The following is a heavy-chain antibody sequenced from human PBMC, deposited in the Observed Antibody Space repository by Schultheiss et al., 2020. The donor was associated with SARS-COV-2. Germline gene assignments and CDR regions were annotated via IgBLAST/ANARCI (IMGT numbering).Heavy chain of an antibody. CDR2: IRSKANSYAT. CDR3: TRPLEGVVKS. J-gene: IGHJ4*02. D-gene: IGHD3-3*01. Sequence: GGSLRLSCAASGFTFSSYGMHWVRQAPGKGLEWVGRIRSKANSYATAYAASVKGRFTISRDDSKNTAYLQMNSLKTEDTAVYYCTRPLEGVVKSWGQGTLVTVSS. V-gene: IGHV3-73*01. CDR1: GFTFSSYG.